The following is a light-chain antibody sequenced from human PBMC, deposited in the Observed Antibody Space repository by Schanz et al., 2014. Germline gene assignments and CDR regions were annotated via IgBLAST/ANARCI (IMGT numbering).Light chain of an antibody. CDR3: QQYGRSPLT. CDR2: GAS. V-gene: IGKV3-20*01. CDR1: ESVSSNY. Sequence: EIVLTQSPGTLSLSPGERATLSCRANESVSSNYLAWYQQKPGQAPRLLIYGASSRATGIPDRFSGSGSGTDFTLTISRLEPEDFAVYYCQQYGRSPLTFGQGTKVEIK. J-gene: IGKJ1*01.